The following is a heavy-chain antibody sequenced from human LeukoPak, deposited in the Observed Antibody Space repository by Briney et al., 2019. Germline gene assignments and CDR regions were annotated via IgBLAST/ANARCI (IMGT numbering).Heavy chain of an antibody. J-gene: IGHJ4*02. D-gene: IGHD3-22*01. V-gene: IGHV3-7*03. Sequence: GGSLRLSCAASGFTFSSYWMSWVRQAPGKGPEWVANIKQDGSEKYYVDSVKGRFTISRDNAKNSLYLQMNSLKTEDTAVYYCTIPRIVDFSEQFEDYWGQGTLVTVSS. CDR1: GFTFSSYW. CDR2: IKQDGSEK. CDR3: TIPRIVDFSEQFEDY.